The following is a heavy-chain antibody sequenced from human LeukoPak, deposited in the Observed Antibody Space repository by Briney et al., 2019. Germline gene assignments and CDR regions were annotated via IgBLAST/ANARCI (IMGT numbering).Heavy chain of an antibody. CDR2: NSLTGET. V-gene: IGHV4-4*02. J-gene: IGHJ4*02. Sequence: SETLSLTCGVSGGSISSTNWWSWVRHPPGQGLQWIGENSLTGETNYNPSLNGRVTMSLDKSRNQLSLKLTSVTAADTAIYYCSRESGAFCPFGYWGQGTLVIVPP. D-gene: IGHD1-26*01. CDR3: SRESGAFCPFGY. CDR1: GGSISSTNW.